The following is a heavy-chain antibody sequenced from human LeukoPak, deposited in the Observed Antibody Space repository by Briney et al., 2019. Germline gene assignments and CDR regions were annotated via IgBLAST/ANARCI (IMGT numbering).Heavy chain of an antibody. D-gene: IGHD3-22*01. Sequence: SETLSLTCTVSGGSISSGDYYWSWIRQPPGKGLEWIGYIYYSGSTYYNPSLKSRVTISVDTSKNQFSLKLSSVTAADTAVYYCAREDSSGLLVGWFDPWGQGTLVTVSS. CDR3: AREDSSGLLVGWFDP. V-gene: IGHV4-30-4*01. CDR1: GGSISSGDYY. CDR2: IYYSGST. J-gene: IGHJ5*02.